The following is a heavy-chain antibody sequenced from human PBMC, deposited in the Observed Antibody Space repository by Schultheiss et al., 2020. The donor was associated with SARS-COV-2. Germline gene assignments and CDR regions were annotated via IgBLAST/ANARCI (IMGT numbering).Heavy chain of an antibody. Sequence: TLSLTCTVSGGSISSYYWSWIRQPPGKALEWLALIYWNDDKRYSPSLKSRLTITKDTSKNQVVLTMTNMDPVDTATYYCAHRSPMYYYDSSGYSDWGQGTLVTVSS. CDR1: GGSISSYYW. J-gene: IGHJ4*02. D-gene: IGHD3-22*01. CDR3: AHRSPMYYYDSSGYSD. CDR2: IYWNDDK. V-gene: IGHV2-5*01.